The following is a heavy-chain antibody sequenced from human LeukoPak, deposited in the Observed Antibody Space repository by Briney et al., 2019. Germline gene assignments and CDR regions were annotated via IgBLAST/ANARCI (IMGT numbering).Heavy chain of an antibody. Sequence: GGSLRLSCAASGFTFSSYAMHWVRQAPGKGLEWVAVISYDGSNKYYADSVKGRFTISRDNSKNTLYLQMNSLRAEDTAVYYCARDQLAVFGVMGDYWGQGTLVTVSS. CDR1: GFTFSSYA. V-gene: IGHV3-30-3*01. CDR2: ISYDGSNK. J-gene: IGHJ4*02. D-gene: IGHD3-3*01. CDR3: ARDQLAVFGVMGDY.